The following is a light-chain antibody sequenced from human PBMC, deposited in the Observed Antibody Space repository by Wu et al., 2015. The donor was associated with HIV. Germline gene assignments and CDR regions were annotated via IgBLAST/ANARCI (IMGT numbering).Light chain of an antibody. CDR2: DAP. CDR1: RSVSSA. CDR3: QQHANWPLT. Sequence: EIVLTQSPAALSISPGERATLSCRASRSVSSAVAWYQQKPGQAPRLLIYDAPKRATGIPARFTGGGSGTDYSLTISSLEPEDFAVYYCQQHANWPLTFGQGTRLEIK. J-gene: IGKJ5*01. V-gene: IGKV3-11*01.